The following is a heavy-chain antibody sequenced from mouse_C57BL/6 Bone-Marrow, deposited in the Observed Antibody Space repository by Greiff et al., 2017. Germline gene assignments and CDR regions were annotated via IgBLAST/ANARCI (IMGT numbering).Heavy chain of an antibody. CDR3: ARWGTTVVATDYLDY. V-gene: IGHV1-26*01. CDR2: INPNNGGT. CDR1: GYTFTDYY. D-gene: IGHD1-1*01. Sequence: EVQLQQSGPELVKPGASVKISCKASGYTFTDYYMNWVKQSHGKSLEWIGDINPNNGGTSYNQKFKGKATLTVDKSSSTAYMELRSLTSEDSAVYYCARWGTTVVATDYLDYWGQGTTLTVSS. J-gene: IGHJ2*01.